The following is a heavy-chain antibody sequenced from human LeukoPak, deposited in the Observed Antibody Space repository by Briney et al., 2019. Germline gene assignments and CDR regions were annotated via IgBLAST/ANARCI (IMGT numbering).Heavy chain of an antibody. Sequence: PGGSLRLSCAASGFTFGSCWMNWVRQAPGKGLEWVSSISSSSSYIYYADSVKGRFTISRDNAKNSLYLQMNSLRAEDTAMYYCARVAAAGTFPDYWGQGTLVTVSS. CDR1: GFTFGSCW. CDR3: ARVAAAGTFPDY. J-gene: IGHJ4*02. V-gene: IGHV3-21*01. CDR2: ISSSSSYI. D-gene: IGHD6-13*01.